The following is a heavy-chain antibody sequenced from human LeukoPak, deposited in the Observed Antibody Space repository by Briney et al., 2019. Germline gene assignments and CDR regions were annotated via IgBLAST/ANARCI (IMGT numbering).Heavy chain of an antibody. D-gene: IGHD4-11*01. J-gene: IGHJ4*02. Sequence: PGGSLRLSCAASGFTFGSYWMSWVRQAPGKGLEWVANIKEDGSGKYYVDSVKGRFTISRDNAKNSLYLQMNSLRADDTAVYYCARLPYSDSLHYWGQGTLVTVSS. CDR3: ARLPYSDSLHY. CDR2: IKEDGSGK. V-gene: IGHV3-7*05. CDR1: GFTFGSYW.